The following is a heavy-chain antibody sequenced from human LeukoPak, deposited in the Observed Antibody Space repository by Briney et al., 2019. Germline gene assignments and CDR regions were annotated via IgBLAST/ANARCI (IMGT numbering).Heavy chain of an antibody. CDR3: AKGYCSSTSCYIDY. J-gene: IGHJ4*02. D-gene: IGHD2-2*02. V-gene: IGHV3-9*01. Sequence: PGRSLRLSCAASGFTFDDYAMHWVRQAPGKGLEWVSGISWNSGSIGYADSVKGQFTISRDNAKNSLYLQMNSLRAEDTALYYCAKGYCSSTSCYIDYWGQGTLVTVSS. CDR1: GFTFDDYA. CDR2: ISWNSGSI.